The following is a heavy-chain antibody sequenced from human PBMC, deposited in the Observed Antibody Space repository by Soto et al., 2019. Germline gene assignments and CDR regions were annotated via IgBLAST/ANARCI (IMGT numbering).Heavy chain of an antibody. CDR1: GFTFSNAW. V-gene: IGHV3-15*07. CDR3: TTHVRSRF. D-gene: IGHD1-26*01. J-gene: IGHJ4*02. CDR2: IKSKTVGGTK. Sequence: GGSLRLSCAASGFTFSNAWMNWVRQAPGKGLEWVGRIKSKTVGGTKDYAEPAKGRLTNSRDDSKNTLYLQMNSLKTEDTAVYYCTTHVRSRFWGQGTLVTVSS.